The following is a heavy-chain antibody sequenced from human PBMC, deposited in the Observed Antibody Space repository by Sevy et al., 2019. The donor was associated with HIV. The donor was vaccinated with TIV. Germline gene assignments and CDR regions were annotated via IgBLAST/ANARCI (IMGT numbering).Heavy chain of an antibody. Sequence: GGSLRLSCAASGFTFSSYVMHWVRQAPGKGLEWVALIWYDGTIKYYADSVKGRFTISRDNSKDTLFLQMNSLTPEDTAVYYCARGGGYCGGDCYSTDYWGQGALVTVSS. D-gene: IGHD2-21*02. J-gene: IGHJ4*02. V-gene: IGHV3-33*08. CDR2: IWYDGTIK. CDR1: GFTFSSYV. CDR3: ARGGGYCGGDCYSTDY.